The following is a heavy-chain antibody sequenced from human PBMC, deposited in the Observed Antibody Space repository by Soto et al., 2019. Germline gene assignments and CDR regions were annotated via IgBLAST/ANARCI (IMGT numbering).Heavy chain of an antibody. Sequence: QVQLVESGGGVVQPGGSQRLSCVASGFSFGTYAMHWVRQAPGKGLEWVGVTSYDGTTKYYADSVKGRFTISRDNSLNSVYLQIDSLAAEDSSVYYCARRTSSGGWSGYNFDYWGQGTLVTVS. CDR2: TSYDGTTK. D-gene: IGHD3-3*01. J-gene: IGHJ4*02. CDR1: GFSFGTYA. V-gene: IGHV3-30*03. CDR3: ARRTSSGGWSGYNFDY.